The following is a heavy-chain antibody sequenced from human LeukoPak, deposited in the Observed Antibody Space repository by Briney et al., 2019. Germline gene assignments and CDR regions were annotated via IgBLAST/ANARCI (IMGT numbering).Heavy chain of an antibody. Sequence: SETLSLTCTVSGGSISSSSYYWGWIRQPPGKGLEWIGSIYYNGSTYYNPSLKSRVTISVDTSKNQFSLKLSSVTAADTAVYYCARGSVVTPRTFDYWGQGTLVTVSS. D-gene: IGHD4-23*01. J-gene: IGHJ4*02. CDR3: ARGSVVTPRTFDY. V-gene: IGHV4-39*07. CDR2: IYYNGST. CDR1: GGSISSSSYY.